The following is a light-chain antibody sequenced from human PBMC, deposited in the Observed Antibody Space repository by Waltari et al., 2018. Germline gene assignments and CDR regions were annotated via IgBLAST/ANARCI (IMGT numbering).Light chain of an antibody. Sequence: EIVLTQSPGTLSLSPGERAPLSCRASQSVSSNYLAWYQQKPGQAPRLLIYGASSRATGITDRFSGSGSGTDFTLTISRLEPEDFAVYYCQQYGSSPPYTFGQGTKLEIK. CDR3: QQYGSSPPYT. J-gene: IGKJ2*01. CDR2: GAS. CDR1: QSVSSNY. V-gene: IGKV3-20*01.